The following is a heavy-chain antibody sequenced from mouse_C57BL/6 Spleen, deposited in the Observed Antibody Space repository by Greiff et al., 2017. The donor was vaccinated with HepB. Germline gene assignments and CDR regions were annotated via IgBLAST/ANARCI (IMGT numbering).Heavy chain of an antibody. CDR3: ARCDYEPSYYAMDY. CDR1: GYTFTSYG. J-gene: IGHJ4*01. Sequence: VQLQQSGAELARPGASVKLSCKASGYTFTSYGISWVKQRTGQGLEWIGEIYPRSGNTYYNEKFKGKAKLTADKSSSTAYMKLRSLTSEDSAVYFSARCDYEPSYYAMDYWGQGTSVTVSS. CDR2: IYPRSGNT. D-gene: IGHD2-4*01. V-gene: IGHV1-81*01.